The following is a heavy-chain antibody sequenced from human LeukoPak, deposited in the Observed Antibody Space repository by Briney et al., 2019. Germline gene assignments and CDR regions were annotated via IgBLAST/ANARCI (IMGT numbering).Heavy chain of an antibody. Sequence: SETLSLTCSVSGGSINTNNYYWGWIRQPPGKGLEWIWSIYYSGSTYYNPSLKSRVTISVDTSKNQFSLKLSSVTAADTAVYYCARSYYYDSSGYYYDAFDIWGQGTMVTVSS. D-gene: IGHD3-22*01. J-gene: IGHJ3*02. CDR3: ARSYYYDSSGYYYDAFDI. CDR1: GGSINTNNYY. V-gene: IGHV4-39*01. CDR2: IYYSGST.